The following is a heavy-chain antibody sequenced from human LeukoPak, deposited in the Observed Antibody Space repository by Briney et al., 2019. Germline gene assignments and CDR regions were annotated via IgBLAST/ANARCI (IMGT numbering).Heavy chain of an antibody. D-gene: IGHD2-2*01. CDR2: TNHSGST. V-gene: IGHV4-34*01. J-gene: IGHJ4*02. Sequence: PSETLSLTCAVYGGSFSGYYWSWIRQPPGKGLEWIGETNHSGSTNYNPSLKSRVTISVDTSKNQFSLKLSSVTAADTAVYYCARLVVVPGGYDYWGQGTLVTVSS. CDR1: GGSFSGYY. CDR3: ARLVVVPGGYDY.